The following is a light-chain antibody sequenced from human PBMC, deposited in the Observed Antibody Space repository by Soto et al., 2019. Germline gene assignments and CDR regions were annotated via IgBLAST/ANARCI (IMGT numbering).Light chain of an antibody. V-gene: IGLV3-1*01. Sequence: SYELTQAPSVSVSPGQTASISCSGDKLGDKYACWYQQKPGLSPVVVIYEDSKRPSGIPERFSGSNSGDTATLTISGTQAMDEADYYCQAWDSTTAVFSGGTKLTVL. CDR3: QAWDSTTAV. J-gene: IGLJ2*01. CDR2: EDS. CDR1: KLGDKY.